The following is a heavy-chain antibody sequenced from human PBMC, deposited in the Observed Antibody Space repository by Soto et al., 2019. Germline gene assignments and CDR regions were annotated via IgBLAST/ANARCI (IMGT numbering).Heavy chain of an antibody. CDR3: AQQVVRTATKKP. CDR1: GGSITSGGYS. Sequence: SETLSLTCAVSGGSITSGGYSWGWIRQPPGQGLEWIGYMYHSGNTYYNPSLKGRVAISLDHSRNQFSLRLNSVTAADTAVYFCAQQVVRTATKKPWGQGTLVTVSS. V-gene: IGHV4-30-2*01. J-gene: IGHJ4*02. CDR2: MYHSGNT. D-gene: IGHD1-7*01.